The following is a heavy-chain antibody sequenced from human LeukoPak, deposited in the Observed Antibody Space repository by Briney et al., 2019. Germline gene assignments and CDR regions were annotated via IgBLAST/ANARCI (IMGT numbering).Heavy chain of an antibody. Sequence: GGSLRLSCAASGFTFSDYYMSWIRQAPGKGLEWVSYISSSGSTIYYADSVEGRFTISRDNAKNSLYLQMNSLRAEDTAVYYCAREGLSSSWYAGRYGAFDIWGQGTMVTVSS. CDR3: AREGLSSSWYAGRYGAFDI. CDR1: GFTFSDYY. CDR2: ISSSGSTI. J-gene: IGHJ3*02. V-gene: IGHV3-11*04. D-gene: IGHD6-13*01.